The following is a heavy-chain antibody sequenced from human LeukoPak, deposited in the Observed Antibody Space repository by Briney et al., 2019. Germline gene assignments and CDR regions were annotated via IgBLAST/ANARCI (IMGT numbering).Heavy chain of an antibody. CDR2: ITKNGGT. Sequence: PSETLSLTCTVSSDSISSGDYYWSWIRQPAGKGLEFIGYITKNGGTYYNPPLKSRFSISIDTSKNQFSLKLTSVTAADTAVYFCAREHKSYGDYPYYFDSWGQGTLVTVSS. CDR3: AREHKSYGDYPYYFDS. J-gene: IGHJ4*02. CDR1: SDSISSGDYY. V-gene: IGHV4-30-4*01. D-gene: IGHD4-17*01.